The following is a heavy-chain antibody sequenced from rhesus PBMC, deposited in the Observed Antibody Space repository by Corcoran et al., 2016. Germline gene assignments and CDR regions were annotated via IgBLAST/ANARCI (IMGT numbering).Heavy chain of an antibody. CDR2: FFDEGGSA. J-gene: IGHJ5-1*01. CDR1: GGSVRGGPS. D-gene: IGHD1-26*01. Sequence: QVQLRESGPGLVKPSETLLLTCAVSGGSVRGGPSWSWVRLVPGKGLEWMGFFFDEGGSATNSPSLKNRVTISRDMAKNQFSLKLNSGTAADTAIYYCTGHLSYTYNQFDVWGPGFLVTVSS. CDR3: TGHLSYTYNQFDV. V-gene: IGHV4-76*01.